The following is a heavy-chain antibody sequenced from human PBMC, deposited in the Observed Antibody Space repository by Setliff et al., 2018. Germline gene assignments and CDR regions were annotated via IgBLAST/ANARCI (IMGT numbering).Heavy chain of an antibody. D-gene: IGHD2-2*01. J-gene: IGHJ4*02. CDR3: ARLSCSSNSCPFDY. CDR2: ISPGGST. Sequence: PSETLSLTCGVSGGGGSFSAYYWSWIRQPPGKGLEWIGEISPGGSTIYNPSLRSRVTMSVATSKNQFYLKLSSVTAADTAMYYCARLSCSSNSCPFDYWVQGTLVTVSS. V-gene: IGHV4-34*01. CDR1: GGGGSFSAYY.